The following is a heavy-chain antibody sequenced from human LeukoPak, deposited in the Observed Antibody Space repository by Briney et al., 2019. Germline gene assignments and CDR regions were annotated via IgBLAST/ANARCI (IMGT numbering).Heavy chain of an antibody. CDR3: ADLGTPY. CDR2: IKNKTNSYTT. CDR1: GFTFSSYA. V-gene: IGHV3-72*01. Sequence: PGGSLRLSCAASGFTFSSYAMSWVRQAPGKGLEWVGRIKNKTNSYTTRYAASVQGRFTISRDDLKNSLYLQMNSLKTEDTAVYYCADLGTPYWGQGTLVTVSS. J-gene: IGHJ4*02.